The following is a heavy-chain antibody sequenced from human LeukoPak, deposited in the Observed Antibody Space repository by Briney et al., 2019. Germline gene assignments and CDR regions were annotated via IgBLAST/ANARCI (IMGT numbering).Heavy chain of an antibody. J-gene: IGHJ3*02. CDR3: AREGRGYSYGISDAFDI. D-gene: IGHD5-18*01. CDR2: IYYSGST. Sequence: SETLSLTCTVSGASISSYYWSWIRQPPGKGLEWIGYIYYSGSTNYNPSLKSRVTISVDTSKNQFSLKLSSVTAADTAVYYCAREGRGYSYGISDAFDIWGQGTMVTVSS. CDR1: GASISSYY. V-gene: IGHV4-59*01.